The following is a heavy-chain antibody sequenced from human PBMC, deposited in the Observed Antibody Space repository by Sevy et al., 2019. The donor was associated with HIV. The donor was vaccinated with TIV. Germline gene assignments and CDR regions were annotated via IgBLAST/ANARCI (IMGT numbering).Heavy chain of an antibody. CDR3: AKGYCSGGCCPGDHYYYGMDA. V-gene: IGHV3-23*01. CDR1: GFTFRTYA. CDR2: ITTSGRYT. D-gene: IGHD2-15*01. Sequence: GGSLRLSCAASGFTFRTYAMNWVRQAPGKGLEWVSSITTSGRYTYSADSVEGRFTISRDNSQNTVYLQMNSLRVDDTAVYYCAKGYCSGGCCPGDHYYYGMDAWGQGTTVTVSS. J-gene: IGHJ6*02.